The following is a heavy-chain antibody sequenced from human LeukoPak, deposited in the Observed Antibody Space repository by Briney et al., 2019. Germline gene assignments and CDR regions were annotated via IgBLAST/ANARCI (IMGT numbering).Heavy chain of an antibody. V-gene: IGHV3-48*02. CDR3: AREDDSWGPNNLDL. D-gene: IGHD7-27*01. CDR1: AFTFSDYS. Sequence: TGGSLRLSCVASAFTFSDYSMNWVRQAPGKGLEWISYIDTSSSTMYYADSVMGRFTISRDNAKESLYLQMNSLRDEDTAVYYCAREDDSWGPNNLDLWGQGTMVTVSS. CDR2: IDTSSSTM. J-gene: IGHJ3*01.